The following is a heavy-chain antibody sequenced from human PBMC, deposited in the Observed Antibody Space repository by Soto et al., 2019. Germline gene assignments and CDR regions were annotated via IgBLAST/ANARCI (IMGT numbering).Heavy chain of an antibody. CDR2: ITGSGIYT. J-gene: IGHJ4*02. CDR1: GFIFATHT. Sequence: VQLVESGGGLVKPGGSLRLSCAASGFIFATHTINWVRQAPGKGLEWVSSITGSGIYTRYADSVKGRFTISRENAKDSLYLQMKSLGAEDSAVYYWVKDVISNYNEYFDYWGQGTGVTGSS. V-gene: IGHV3-21*02. CDR3: VKDVISNYNEYFDY. D-gene: IGHD4-4*01.